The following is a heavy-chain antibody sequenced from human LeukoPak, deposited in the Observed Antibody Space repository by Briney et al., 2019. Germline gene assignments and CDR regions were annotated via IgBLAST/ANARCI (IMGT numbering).Heavy chain of an antibody. CDR3: AKGRGAFDI. V-gene: IGHV3-30*18. D-gene: IGHD3-10*01. CDR1: GFTLSDHS. Sequence: QPGGSLRLSCAASGFTLSDHSMDWVRQAPGKGLEWVAVISNDGSNKYYADSVKGRFTISRDNSKNTLYLQMNSLRAEDTAVYYCAKGRGAFDIWGQGTMVTVSS. J-gene: IGHJ3*02. CDR2: ISNDGSNK.